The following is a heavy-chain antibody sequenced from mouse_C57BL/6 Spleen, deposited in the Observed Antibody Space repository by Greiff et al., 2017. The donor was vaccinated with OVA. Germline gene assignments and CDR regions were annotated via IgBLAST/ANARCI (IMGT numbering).Heavy chain of an antibody. CDR1: GFTFSDYG. Sequence: EVKLVESGGGLVKPGGSLKLSCAASGFTFSDYGMHWVRQAPEKGLEWVAYISSGSSIIYYADTVKGRFTISRDNAKNTLFLQMTSLRSEDTAMYYCARQTTSYYFDYWGQGTTLTVSS. D-gene: IGHD5-5*01. V-gene: IGHV5-17*01. CDR3: ARQTTSYYFDY. J-gene: IGHJ2*01. CDR2: ISSGSSII.